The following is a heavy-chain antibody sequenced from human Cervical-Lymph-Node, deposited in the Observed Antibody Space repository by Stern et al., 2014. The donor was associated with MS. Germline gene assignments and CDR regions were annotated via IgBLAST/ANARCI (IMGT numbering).Heavy chain of an antibody. Sequence: VQLLESGAEVKKPGSSVKVSCKASGGTFSSYAISWVRQAPGQGLEWMGGIIPIFGTANYAQKFQGRVTITADESTSTAYMELSSLRSEDTAVYYCARDRLAAAGSLYYYGMDVWGQGTTVTVSS. D-gene: IGHD6-13*01. CDR3: ARDRLAAAGSLYYYGMDV. CDR2: IIPIFGTA. CDR1: GGTFSSYA. V-gene: IGHV1-69*01. J-gene: IGHJ6*02.